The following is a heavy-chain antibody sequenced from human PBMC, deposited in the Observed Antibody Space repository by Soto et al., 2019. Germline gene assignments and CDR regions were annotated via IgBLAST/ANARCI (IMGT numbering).Heavy chain of an antibody. CDR1: GVSISSGGYS. CDR3: ARGPPFH. V-gene: IGHV4-30-2*01. D-gene: IGHD3-16*01. J-gene: IGHJ4*02. CDR2: IYHSGST. Sequence: SEPLSLTCAVSGVSISSGGYSWSWIRQPPGKGLEWIGYIYHSGSTYYNPSLKSRVTISVDRSKNQFSLKLSSVTAADTAVYYCARGPPFHWGQGNLVTVSS.